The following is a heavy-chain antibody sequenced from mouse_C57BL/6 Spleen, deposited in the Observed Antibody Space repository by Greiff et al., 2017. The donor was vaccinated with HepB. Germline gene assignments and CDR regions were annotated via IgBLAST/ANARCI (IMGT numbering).Heavy chain of an antibody. Sequence: QVQLQQSGPELVKPGASVKISCKASGYAFSSSWMTWVKQRPGKGLEWVGRIYPGDGDTNYNGKFKGKATLTADKSSSTAYMQLSSLTAEDSAVYDWAREYYSSSYDYWGQGTTLTVSS. D-gene: IGHD1-1*01. CDR3: AREYYSSSYDY. CDR1: GYAFSSSW. J-gene: IGHJ2*01. CDR2: IYPGDGDT. V-gene: IGHV1-82*01.